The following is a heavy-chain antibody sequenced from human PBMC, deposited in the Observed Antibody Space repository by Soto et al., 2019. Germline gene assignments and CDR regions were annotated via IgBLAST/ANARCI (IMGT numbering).Heavy chain of an antibody. CDR2: INHSGST. CDR3: ARGRLDY. Sequence: SETLSLTCAVYGGSFSGYYWSWIRQPPGKGLEWIGEINHSGSTNYNPSLKSRVTISVDTSKNQFSLKLSSVTAADTAVYYCARGRLDYWGQGTLVTVSS. J-gene: IGHJ4*02. CDR1: GGSFSGYY. V-gene: IGHV4-34*01.